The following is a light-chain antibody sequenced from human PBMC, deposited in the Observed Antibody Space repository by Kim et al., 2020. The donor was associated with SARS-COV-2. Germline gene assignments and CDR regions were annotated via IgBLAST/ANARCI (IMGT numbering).Light chain of an antibody. V-gene: IGLV7-43*01. CDR1: TGVVTTTSL. CDR2: TTS. Sequence: RSDTPTPAARTGVVTTTSLPTWIQQKTGQPPKTLLYTTSNNHAWTPTRFAGSLLGEKSALTLSNVKPEDEAVYHCLLHSGSSWVFGGGTRRTVL. CDR3: LLHSGSSWV. J-gene: IGLJ3*02.